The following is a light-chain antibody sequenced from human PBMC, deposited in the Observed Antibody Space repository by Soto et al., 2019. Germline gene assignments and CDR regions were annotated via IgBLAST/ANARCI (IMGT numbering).Light chain of an antibody. Sequence: QYVLTQPTSVSESPGKSITISCTGTSSDVGGYNYVSWYQQHPGKAPKLLIYDVSNRPSGVSNRFSGSKSGNMASLSISRRQAEDEAEYYCSSYTSSSTSYVFGTGPKVTVL. J-gene: IGLJ1*01. CDR2: DVS. V-gene: IGLV2-14*01. CDR1: SSDVGGYNY. CDR3: SSYTSSSTSYV.